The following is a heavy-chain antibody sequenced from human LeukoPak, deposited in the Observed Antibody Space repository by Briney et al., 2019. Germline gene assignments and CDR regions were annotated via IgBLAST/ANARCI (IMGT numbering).Heavy chain of an antibody. J-gene: IGHJ4*02. CDR1: GDSISGSSFW. D-gene: IGHD6-13*01. Sequence: KPSETLSLTCTVSGDSISGSSFWWSWIRRPPGQGLEWIGNIYYSGTTNYNPSLESRVAISVDTSTNQFSLELSSVTAADTAVYYCARVPIAAAGTFDYWGQGTLVTVSS. CDR2: IYYSGTT. V-gene: IGHV4-39*07. CDR3: ARVPIAAAGTFDY.